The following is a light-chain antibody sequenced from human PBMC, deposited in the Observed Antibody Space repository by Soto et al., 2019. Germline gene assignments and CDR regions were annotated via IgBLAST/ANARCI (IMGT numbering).Light chain of an antibody. Sequence: QSVLTQPASVSGSPGQSITISCTGTSSDVGGYNYVSWYQQHPGKAPKLMIHDVSNRPSGVSNRFSGSKSGNTASLTISGLQAEDEADYYCSSYTSSLYVFGTGTKVTV. V-gene: IGLV2-14*01. J-gene: IGLJ1*01. CDR2: DVS. CDR3: SSYTSSLYV. CDR1: SSDVGGYNY.